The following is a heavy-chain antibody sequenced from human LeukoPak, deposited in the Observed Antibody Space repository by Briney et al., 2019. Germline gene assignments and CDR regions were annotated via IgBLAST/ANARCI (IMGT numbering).Heavy chain of an antibody. CDR1: GGSFSSYA. CDR3: AAAPYYDSSGYPYHYYYYYMDV. J-gene: IGHJ6*03. CDR2: IIPIFGTA. D-gene: IGHD3-22*01. V-gene: IGHV1-69*05. Sequence: SVKVSCKASGGSFSSYAISWVRQAPGQGLEWMGRIIPIFGTANYAQKFQGRVTITTDESTSTAYMELSSLRSEDTAVYYCAAAPYYDSSGYPYHYYYYYMDVWGKGTTVTVSS.